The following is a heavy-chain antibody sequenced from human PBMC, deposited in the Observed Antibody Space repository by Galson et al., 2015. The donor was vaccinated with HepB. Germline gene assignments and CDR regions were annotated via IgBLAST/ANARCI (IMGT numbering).Heavy chain of an antibody. CDR1: GFTFSSYA. J-gene: IGHJ5*02. V-gene: IGHV3-30-3*01. CDR2: ISYDGSNK. CDR3: ARGAAVATNWFDP. Sequence: SLRLSCAASGFTFSSYAMHWVRQAPGKGLEWVAVISYDGSNKYYADSVKGRFTISRDNSKNTLYLQMNSLRAEDTAVYYCARGAAVATNWFDPWGQGTLVTVSS. D-gene: IGHD6-13*01.